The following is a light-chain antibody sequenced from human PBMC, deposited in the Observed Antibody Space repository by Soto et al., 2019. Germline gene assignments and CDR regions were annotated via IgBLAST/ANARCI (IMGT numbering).Light chain of an antibody. J-gene: IGKJ1*01. CDR1: QSISTS. CDR3: QQYDSYAWT. CDR2: DAS. Sequence: DIQMTQSPSTLSASVGDRVTIACRASQSISTSLAWYQQKPGKAPKLLIYDASSLESGVPLRFSGSGSGTEFTLTITSLQPDDFATYYCQQYDSYAWTFGQGTKVDIK. V-gene: IGKV1-5*01.